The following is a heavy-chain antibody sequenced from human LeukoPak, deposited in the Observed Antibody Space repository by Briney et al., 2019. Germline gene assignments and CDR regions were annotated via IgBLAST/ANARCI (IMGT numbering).Heavy chain of an antibody. CDR3: ARDQQVGATDMGFDY. V-gene: IGHV3-48*04. CDR2: ISSSSSTI. D-gene: IGHD1-26*01. CDR1: GFTFSSYS. J-gene: IGHJ4*02. Sequence: PGGSLRLSCAASGFTFSSYSMNWVRQAPGKGLEWVSYISSSSSTIYYADSVKGRFTISRDNTKNSLYLQMNSLRAEDTAVYYCARDQQVGATDMGFDYWGQGTLVTVSS.